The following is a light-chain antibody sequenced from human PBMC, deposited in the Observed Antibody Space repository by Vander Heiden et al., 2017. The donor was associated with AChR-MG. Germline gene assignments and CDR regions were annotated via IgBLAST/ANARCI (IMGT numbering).Light chain of an antibody. CDR3: CSYAGSYTSRV. CDR1: SSDFGTNSY. V-gene: IGLV2-11*01. J-gene: IGLJ3*02. Sequence: QSALTQPRSVSGSPGQSVTISCTGTSSDFGTNSYVSWYQQHPGKVPNLMIYDVSKRPSGVPDRFSGSKSGNTASLTISGLQAEDEADYYCCSYAGSYTSRVFGGGTKLTVL. CDR2: DVS.